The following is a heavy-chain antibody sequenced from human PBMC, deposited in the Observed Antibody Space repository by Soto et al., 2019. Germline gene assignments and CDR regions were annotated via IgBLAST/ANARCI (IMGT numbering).Heavy chain of an antibody. V-gene: IGHV3-30*18. CDR1: GFTFSSYG. Sequence: GGSLRLSCAASGFTFSSYGMHWVRQAPGKGLEWVAVISYDGSNKYYADSVKGRFTISRDNSKNTLYLQMNSLRAEDTAVYYCAKDRSGRYFDYWGQGTLVTVSS. J-gene: IGHJ4*02. CDR2: ISYDGSNK. CDR3: AKDRSGRYFDY.